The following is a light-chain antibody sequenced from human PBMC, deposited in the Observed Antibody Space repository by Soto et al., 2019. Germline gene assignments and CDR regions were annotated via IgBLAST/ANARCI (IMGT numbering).Light chain of an antibody. CDR1: QSVSSSY. J-gene: IGKJ2*01. Sequence: IVLTQSPGTLSLSPGERATLACRASQSVSSSYLAWYQQKPGQAPRLLIYGASSRATGIPDRFSGSGSGTDFTLTISTLEPEDFAVYYCQQYGSSPLYTFCQGTKLEIK. V-gene: IGKV3-20*01. CDR2: GAS. CDR3: QQYGSSPLYT.